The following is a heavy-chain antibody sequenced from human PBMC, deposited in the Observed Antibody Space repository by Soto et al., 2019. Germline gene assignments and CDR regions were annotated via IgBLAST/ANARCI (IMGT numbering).Heavy chain of an antibody. CDR2: ISYEGSDK. V-gene: IGHV3-30-3*01. J-gene: IGHJ4*02. D-gene: IGHD1-26*01. CDR3: ARVAVAIVIPMYYSDY. CDR1: GFTFSNYA. Sequence: GGSLRLSCAGSGFTFSNYAIHWVRQAPGKVLEWVAGISYEGSDKYYADSVKGRFTISRDNSQNTLDLQMNSLRPEDTGLYYCARVAVAIVIPMYYSDYWGQGTLVTVSS.